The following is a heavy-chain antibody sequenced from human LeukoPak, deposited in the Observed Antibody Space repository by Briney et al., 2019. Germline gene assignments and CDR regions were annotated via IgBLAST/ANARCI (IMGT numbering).Heavy chain of an antibody. Sequence: PSETLSLTCTVSGGSISSYYWSWIRQPAGKGLEWIGRIYTSGSTNYNPSLKSRVTMSVDTSKNQFSLKLSSVTAADTAVYYCARGGGITMVRGVIKVIWFDPWGQGTLVTASS. CDR2: IYTSGST. J-gene: IGHJ5*02. CDR1: GGSISSYY. CDR3: ARGGGITMVRGVIKVIWFDP. V-gene: IGHV4-4*07. D-gene: IGHD3-10*01.